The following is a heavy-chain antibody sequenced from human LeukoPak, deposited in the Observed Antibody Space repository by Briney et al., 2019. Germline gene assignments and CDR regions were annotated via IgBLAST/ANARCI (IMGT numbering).Heavy chain of an antibody. D-gene: IGHD5-12*01. J-gene: IGHJ3*02. Sequence: SETLSLTCAVYRGSFSGYWSWIRQPPGKGLEWIGEIHHSGSTNYNPPLKSRVTISVDTSKNQFSLNLSSVTAADTAVYYCARAQNSGYAWAAFDIWGQGTMVTVSS. V-gene: IGHV4-34*01. CDR2: IHHSGST. CDR1: RGSFSGY. CDR3: ARAQNSGYAWAAFDI.